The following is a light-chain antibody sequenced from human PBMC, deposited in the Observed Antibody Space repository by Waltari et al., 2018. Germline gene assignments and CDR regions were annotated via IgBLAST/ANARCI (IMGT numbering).Light chain of an antibody. CDR3: QQYFSTPWT. J-gene: IGKJ1*01. V-gene: IGKV4-1*01. Sequence: DIVMTQSPDSLAVSLGERVTINCRSNQSLLYDSNNRNYLAWYQQKPGQPPRPLIYWAYMRQSGVPDRFTGSGSGTDFPLTISSLQAEDVAVYYCQQYFSTPWTFGHETAVEIK. CDR1: QSLLYDSNNRNY. CDR2: WAY.